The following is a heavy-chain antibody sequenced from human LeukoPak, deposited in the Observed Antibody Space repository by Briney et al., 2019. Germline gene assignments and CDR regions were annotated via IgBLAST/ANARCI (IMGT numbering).Heavy chain of an antibody. Sequence: SETLSLTCTVSGGSISSYYWGWIRQPAGKGLEWIGRIYTSGSTNYNPSLKSRVTISVDKSKNQFSLKLSSVTAADTAVYYCARVYPTYSSGWFFDYWGQGTLVTVSS. CDR2: IYTSGST. CDR3: ARVYPTYSSGWFFDY. V-gene: IGHV4-4*07. D-gene: IGHD6-19*01. J-gene: IGHJ4*02. CDR1: GGSISSYY.